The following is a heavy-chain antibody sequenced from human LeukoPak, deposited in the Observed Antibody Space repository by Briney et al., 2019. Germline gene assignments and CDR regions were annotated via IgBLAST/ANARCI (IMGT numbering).Heavy chain of an antibody. J-gene: IGHJ4*02. CDR3: AKGGFYSYGKY. CDR1: GFTFSSYA. V-gene: IGHV3-30*04. D-gene: IGHD5-18*01. CDR2: ISYDGSNK. Sequence: GGSLRLSCAASGFTFSSYAMHWVRQAPGKGLEWVAAISYDGSNKYSADSVKGRFTISRDNSKNTLYLQMNSLRAEDTAVYYCAKGGFYSYGKYWGQGTLVTVSS.